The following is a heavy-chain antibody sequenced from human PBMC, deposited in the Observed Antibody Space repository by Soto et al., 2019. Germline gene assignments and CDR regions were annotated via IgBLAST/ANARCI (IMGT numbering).Heavy chain of an antibody. CDR2: IYYSGST. Sequence: SSETLSLTCTVSGGSISSSSYYWGWIRQPPGKGLEWIGSIYYSGSTYYNPSLKSRVTISVDTSKNQFSLKLSSVTAADTAVYYCASSPGFGAFDIWGQGTMVTVSS. J-gene: IGHJ3*02. D-gene: IGHD3-16*01. V-gene: IGHV4-39*01. CDR3: ASSPGFGAFDI. CDR1: GGSISSSSYY.